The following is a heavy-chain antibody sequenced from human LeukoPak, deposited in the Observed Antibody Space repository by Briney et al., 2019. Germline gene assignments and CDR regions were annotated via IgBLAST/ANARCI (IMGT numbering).Heavy chain of an antibody. V-gene: IGHV3-7*01. CDR1: GFTFSSYW. CDR2: IKQDGSEK. D-gene: IGHD6-6*01. CDR3: ARERVSIAARPAAFPDY. J-gene: IGHJ4*02. Sequence: GGSLRLSCAASGFTFSSYWMSWVRQAPGKGLEWVANIKQDGSEKYHVDSVKGRFTISRDNAKNSLYLQMNSLRAEDTAVYYCARERVSIAARPAAFPDYWGQGTLVTVSS.